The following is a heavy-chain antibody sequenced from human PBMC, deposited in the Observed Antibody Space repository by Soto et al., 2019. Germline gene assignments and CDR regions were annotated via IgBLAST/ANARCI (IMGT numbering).Heavy chain of an antibody. Sequence: QVQLVESGGDVVQPGRSLRLSCAASGFTFSSYGMHWVRQAPGKGLEWVAVIWYDGSNKYYADYVKGRFTISRDNSKNTLYLQMSSLRAEDTAVYYCASGLRFAQWLVRGERFVPWGQGNLVTVSS. D-gene: IGHD6-19*01. CDR1: GFTFSSYG. CDR3: ASGLRFAQWLVRGERFVP. J-gene: IGHJ5*02. CDR2: IWYDGSNK. V-gene: IGHV3-33*01.